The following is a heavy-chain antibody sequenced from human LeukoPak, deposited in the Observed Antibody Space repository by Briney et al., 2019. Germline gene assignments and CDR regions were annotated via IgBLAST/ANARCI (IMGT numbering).Heavy chain of an antibody. Sequence: GGSLRLSCAASGFTFSTYGMHWVRQAPAKGLEWVSSISSSSSYIYYADSVKGRFTISRDNAKNSLYLQMNSLRAEDTAVYYCARDRHGISFVVVAATLDYWGQGTLVTVSS. V-gene: IGHV3-21*01. D-gene: IGHD2-15*01. CDR1: GFTFSTYG. CDR3: ARDRHGISFVVVAATLDY. J-gene: IGHJ4*02. CDR2: ISSSSSYI.